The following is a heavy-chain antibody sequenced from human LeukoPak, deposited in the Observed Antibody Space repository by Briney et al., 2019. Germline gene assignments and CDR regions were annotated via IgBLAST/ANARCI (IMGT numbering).Heavy chain of an antibody. CDR2: ISSGSSTI. J-gene: IGHJ4*02. V-gene: IGHV3-48*01. Sequence: PGESLRLSCAASGFTFSSYRMTWVRQAPGKGLEWVSYISSGSSTIYYADSVKGRFTISRDNAKNSLYLQMNSLRAEDTAVYYCARKRTGYCDYWGQGTLVTVSS. CDR1: GFTFSSYR. D-gene: IGHD3/OR15-3a*01. CDR3: ARKRTGYCDY.